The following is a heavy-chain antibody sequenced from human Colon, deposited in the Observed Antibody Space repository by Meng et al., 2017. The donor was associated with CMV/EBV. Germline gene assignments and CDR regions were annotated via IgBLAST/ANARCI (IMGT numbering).Heavy chain of an antibody. Sequence: GESLKISCAASGFTFSSYSMNWVRQAPGKGLEWVSSISSSSYIYYADSVKGRFTISRDNAKNSLYLQMNSLRAEDTAVYYCAGKGWFNYYYYGMDVWGQGTTVTVSS. CDR3: AGKGWFNYYYYGMDV. CDR1: GFTFSSYS. V-gene: IGHV3-21*01. D-gene: IGHD3-10*01. CDR2: ISSSSYI. J-gene: IGHJ6*02.